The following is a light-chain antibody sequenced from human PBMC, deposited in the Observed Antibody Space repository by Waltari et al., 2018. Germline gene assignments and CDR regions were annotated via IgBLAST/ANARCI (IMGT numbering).Light chain of an antibody. Sequence: EIVLTQSPATLSFSPGERATLSCRASQSVSSYLAWYQQKPGQAPRLLIYDASSRATGIPARFSGSGSGTDFTLTISSLEPEDFAVYYCQQRSNWPRTFGQGTKVEI. CDR1: QSVSSY. J-gene: IGKJ1*01. CDR2: DAS. CDR3: QQRSNWPRT. V-gene: IGKV3-11*01.